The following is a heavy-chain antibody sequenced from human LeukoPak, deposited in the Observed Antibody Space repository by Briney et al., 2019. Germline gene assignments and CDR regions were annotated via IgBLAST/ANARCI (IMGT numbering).Heavy chain of an antibody. CDR1: GFIFTEYY. J-gene: IGHJ3*02. V-gene: IGHV3-11*01. CDR2: MKNSGDTI. D-gene: IGHD6-19*01. Sequence: PGGSLRLSCAASGFIFTEYYMSWIRQAPGKGLEWVSYMKNSGDTIYYADSVKGRFTIARDNAKNSLYLQMNSLRAEDTAVYYCAKDYSSGWDHDAFDIWGQGTMVTVSS. CDR3: AKDYSSGWDHDAFDI.